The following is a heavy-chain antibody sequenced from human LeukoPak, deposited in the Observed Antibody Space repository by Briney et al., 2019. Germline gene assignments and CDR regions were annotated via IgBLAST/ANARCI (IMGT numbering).Heavy chain of an antibody. CDR2: ISGSDGST. J-gene: IGHJ5*02. CDR3: AKGPVTLLWFGEPNWFDP. D-gene: IGHD3-10*01. Sequence: PGGSLRLSCAASGFTFSRYAMSWVRQAPGKGLEWVSAISGSDGSTYYADSVKGRFTISRDNSKNTLYLQMTSLRAEDTAVYYCAKGPVTLLWFGEPNWFDPWGQGTLVTVSS. V-gene: IGHV3-23*01. CDR1: GFTFSRYA.